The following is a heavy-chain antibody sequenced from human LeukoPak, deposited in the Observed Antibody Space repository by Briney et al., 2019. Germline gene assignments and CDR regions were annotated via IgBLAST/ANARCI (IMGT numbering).Heavy chain of an antibody. D-gene: IGHD2-2*02. CDR2: INPKSGDT. CDR1: GYTFTGQYY. J-gene: IGHJ4*02. V-gene: IGHV1-2*02. CDR3: AREDIYTSLSLDY. Sequence: ASVEVSCKASGYTFTGQYYIHWVRQAPGQGLEWMGWINPKSGDTNYAQKFQGRVTMARDTSISTAYMELTRLRYDDTAVYYCAREDIYTSLSLDYSGQGTLVTVSS.